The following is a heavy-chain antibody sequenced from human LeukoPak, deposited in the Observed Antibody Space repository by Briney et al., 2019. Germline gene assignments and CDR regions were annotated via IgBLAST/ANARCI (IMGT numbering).Heavy chain of an antibody. CDR1: GFTFDDYG. Sequence: GGSLRLSCAASGFTFDDYGMSWVRQAPGKGLEWVSNINRNGGNTAYADSVKGRFTISRDNSKYTLYLQMNSLRADDTAVYYCAQGDLGFGVSWGQGTLVTVSS. J-gene: IGHJ4*02. D-gene: IGHD2-8*01. CDR3: AQGDLGFGVS. CDR2: INRNGGNT. V-gene: IGHV3-20*04.